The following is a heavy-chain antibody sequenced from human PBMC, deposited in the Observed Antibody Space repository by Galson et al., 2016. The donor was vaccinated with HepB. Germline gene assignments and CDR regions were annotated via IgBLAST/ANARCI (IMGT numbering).Heavy chain of an antibody. J-gene: IGHJ4*02. CDR1: GFTFSSNS. CDR3: ARSPSGFTFGKIDC. D-gene: IGHD3-10*01. Sequence: SLRLSCAASGFTFSSNSMNWVRQAPGKGLEWVSSISTSGSYIYYADSVRGRFTISRDNARNSLYLQMNSLRAEDTAVYYCARSPSGFTFGKIDCWGQGSLVTVSS. CDR2: ISTSGSYI. V-gene: IGHV3-21*01.